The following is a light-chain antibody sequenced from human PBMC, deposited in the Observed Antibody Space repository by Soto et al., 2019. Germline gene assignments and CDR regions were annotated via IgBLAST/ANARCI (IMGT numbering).Light chain of an antibody. CDR3: QQYNSFWT. CDR2: KAS. Sequence: DIQMTQSPSTLSASVGDRVTITCRASQSISSWLAWYPQKPGKAPKLLIYKASSLESGVPSRFSGSGSGTEFTLTISSLHPDDFATYYCQQYNSFWTFGQGTKVEIK. CDR1: QSISSW. J-gene: IGKJ1*01. V-gene: IGKV1-5*03.